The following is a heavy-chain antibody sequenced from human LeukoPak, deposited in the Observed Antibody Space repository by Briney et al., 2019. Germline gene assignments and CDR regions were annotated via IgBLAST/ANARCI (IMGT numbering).Heavy chain of an antibody. CDR1: GFTVSSKY. CDR2: IYSGGST. Sequence: PGGSLRLSCAASGFTVSSKYMSWVRQAPGKGLEWVSVIYSGGSTYYADSVKGRFTISRDNSKNTLHLQMNSLRVEDTAVYYCAREAVAGNYYYYGMDVWGQGTTVTVSS. D-gene: IGHD6-19*01. J-gene: IGHJ6*02. CDR3: AREAVAGNYYYYGMDV. V-gene: IGHV3-66*01.